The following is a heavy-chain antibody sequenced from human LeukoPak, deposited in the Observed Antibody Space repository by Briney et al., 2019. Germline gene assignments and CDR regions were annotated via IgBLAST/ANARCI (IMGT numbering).Heavy chain of an antibody. Sequence: GGSLRLSCAASGFTFNKYAMNWVRQAPGKGLEWVSCISSSSTYIYYADSVKGRFTISRDNAKNSVYLEMNSLRAEDTAVYYCARAVPGFDYWGQGILVTVSS. CDR2: ISSSSTYI. V-gene: IGHV3-21*06. CDR1: GFTFNKYA. J-gene: IGHJ4*02. CDR3: ARAVPGFDY.